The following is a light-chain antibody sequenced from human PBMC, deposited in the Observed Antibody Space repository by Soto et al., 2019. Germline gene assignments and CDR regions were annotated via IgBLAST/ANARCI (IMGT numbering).Light chain of an antibody. Sequence: EVVVTQSPATLSVSPGERATLSCRASQSVSSNLAWYQQKPGQAPRLLIYGASTRATGIPARFSGSGSGTEFTLTISSLQSEDFAVYYCQQYGSSNTFGQGTRLEIK. CDR1: QSVSSN. V-gene: IGKV3-15*01. J-gene: IGKJ5*01. CDR3: QQYGSSNT. CDR2: GAS.